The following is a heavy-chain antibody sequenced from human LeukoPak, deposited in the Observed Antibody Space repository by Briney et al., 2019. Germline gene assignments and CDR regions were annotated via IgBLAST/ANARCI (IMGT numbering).Heavy chain of an antibody. D-gene: IGHD2/OR15-2a*01. CDR2: INSDGSTT. J-gene: IGHJ4*02. CDR1: GFTFDDYA. Sequence: GGSLRLSCAASGFTFDDYAMHWVRQAPGKGLVWVSRINSDGSTTSYADSVKGRFTISRDNAKNTLYLRMNSLRAEDTAVYYCVRDVIRRGQGTLVTVSS. V-gene: IGHV3-74*01. CDR3: VRDVIR.